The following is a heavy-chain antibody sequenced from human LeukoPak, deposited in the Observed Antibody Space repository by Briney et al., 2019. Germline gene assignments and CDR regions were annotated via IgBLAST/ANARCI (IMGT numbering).Heavy chain of an antibody. CDR2: INPNSGDT. CDR3: ATPTERLLPDY. V-gene: IGHV1-2*02. CDR1: GYRFTDYF. D-gene: IGHD2-15*01. Sequence: ASVKVSCKASGYRFTDYFMHWLRPAPGQGLEGMGWINPNSGDTDYAQKFQGSVTLTRDASIGTAYMELTRLRSDDTAVYYCATPTERLLPDYWGQGTLVTVSS. J-gene: IGHJ4*02.